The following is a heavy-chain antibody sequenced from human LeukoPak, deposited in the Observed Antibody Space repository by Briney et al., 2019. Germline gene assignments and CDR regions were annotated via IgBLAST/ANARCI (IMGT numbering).Heavy chain of an antibody. J-gene: IGHJ5*02. Sequence: ASVKVSCKASGYTFTSYDINWVRQATGQGLEWMGWMNPNSGNTGYAQKFQGRVTMIRNTSISTAYMELSSLRSEDTAVYYCAKDLEDYTNWFDPWGQGTLVTVSS. V-gene: IGHV1-8*01. CDR1: GYTFTSYD. CDR2: MNPNSGNT. D-gene: IGHD4-11*01. CDR3: AKDLEDYTNWFDP.